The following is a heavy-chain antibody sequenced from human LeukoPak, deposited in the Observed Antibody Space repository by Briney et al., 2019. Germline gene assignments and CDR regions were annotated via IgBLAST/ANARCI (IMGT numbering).Heavy chain of an antibody. CDR2: ISDVADST. D-gene: IGHD3-10*01. V-gene: IGHV3-23*01. J-gene: IGHJ4*02. CDR3: ARVPYGSGSYQLDY. CDR1: EFTFRNYA. Sequence: PGGSLRLSCAASEFTFRNYAMNWVRQAPGKGLEWVSSISDVADSTYYADSVKGRFTISRDNSKNTLYLQMTGLSPEDTALYYCARVPYGSGSYQLDYWGQGTLVTVSS.